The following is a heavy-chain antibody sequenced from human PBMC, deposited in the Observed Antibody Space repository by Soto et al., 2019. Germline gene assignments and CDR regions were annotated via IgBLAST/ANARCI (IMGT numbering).Heavy chain of an antibody. Sequence: EVQLVESGGGLVQPGGSLRLSCAASGFTFSTFSMIWVRQAPGKGLEWVSYIDSGSRTIFYADSVKSRFTISRDNAKNSIYLQMKSLRDEDTSVYYCAQFSSWYGFQHWGQGTLVTVSS. J-gene: IGHJ1*01. CDR2: IDSGSRTI. CDR3: AQFSSWYGFQH. V-gene: IGHV3-48*02. D-gene: IGHD6-19*01. CDR1: GFTFSTFS.